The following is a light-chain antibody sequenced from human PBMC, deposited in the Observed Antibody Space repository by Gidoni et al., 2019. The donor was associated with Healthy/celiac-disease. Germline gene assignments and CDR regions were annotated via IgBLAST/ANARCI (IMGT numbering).Light chain of an antibody. Sequence: AIRMTTFPSSLSATVGDRVTITGRASKGIRNDLGWYQHTPGTGPKLLIYAASRLQSGVPSRFSGSGSGTDFTLTISSLQPEDFATYYCLQEYNYPCTFGPXTKVDIK. J-gene: IGKJ3*01. CDR2: AAS. CDR1: KGIRND. CDR3: LQEYNYPCT. V-gene: IGKV1-6*01.